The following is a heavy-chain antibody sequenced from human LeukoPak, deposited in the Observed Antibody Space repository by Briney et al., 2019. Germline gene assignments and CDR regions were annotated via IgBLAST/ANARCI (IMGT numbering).Heavy chain of an antibody. D-gene: IGHD2/OR15-2a*01. CDR2: INSDGSST. J-gene: IGHJ4*02. CDR3: ARGRGTIYMFDY. CDR1: GFTFNRYW. Sequence: PGGSLRLSCAASGFTFNRYWMHWVRQVPGKGLVWVSRINSDGSSTTYADSVKGRFTISRDNARNTLYLQMNSLRAEDTAVYYCARGRGTIYMFDYWGQGTPVTVSS. V-gene: IGHV3-74*01.